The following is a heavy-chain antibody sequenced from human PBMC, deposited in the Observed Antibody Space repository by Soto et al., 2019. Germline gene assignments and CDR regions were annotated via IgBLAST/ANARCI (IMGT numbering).Heavy chain of an antibody. D-gene: IGHD2-21*02. J-gene: IGHJ3*01. CDR3: AKKGLGSLATYCNYGDCHYAFDL. V-gene: IGHV3-23*01. CDR2: VSGGGDGT. CDR1: GFTFTNNA. Sequence: EVQLLESGGGLVKPGGSLRLSCAASGFTFTNNARSWVRQAPGKGREWVSTVSGGGDGTYYADSVKGRFSTSRDNSRNTVYLQMNSLRAEDTAVYYCAKKGLGSLATYCNYGDCHYAFDLWGQGTIVTVSS.